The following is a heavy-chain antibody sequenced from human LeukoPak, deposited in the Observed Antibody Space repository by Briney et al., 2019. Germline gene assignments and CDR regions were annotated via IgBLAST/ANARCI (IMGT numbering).Heavy chain of an antibody. CDR1: GFTFSSYS. CDR3: ARDGVGYCSGGSCYSDY. J-gene: IGHJ4*02. V-gene: IGHV3-21*01. CDR2: ISSSSYI. D-gene: IGHD2-15*01. Sequence: GGSLRLSCAASGFTFSSYSMNWVRQAPGKGLEWVSSISSSSYIYYADSVKGRFTISRDNAKNSLYLQMNSLRAEDTAVYYCARDGVGYCSGGSCYSDYWGQGTLVTVSS.